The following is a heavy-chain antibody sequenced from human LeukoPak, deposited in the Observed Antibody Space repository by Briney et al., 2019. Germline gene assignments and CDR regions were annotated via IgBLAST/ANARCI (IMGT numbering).Heavy chain of an antibody. V-gene: IGHV3-9*01. D-gene: IGHD4-11*01. Sequence: GGSLRLSCAASGFTFDDYAMHWVRQAPGKGLEWVSGISWNSGSIGYADSVKGRFTISRDNAKNSLYLQMNSLRAEDTALYYCAKDRTVPSNYYYGMDVWGQGTTVTVSS. CDR2: ISWNSGSI. CDR1: GFTFDDYA. J-gene: IGHJ6*02. CDR3: AKDRTVPSNYYYGMDV.